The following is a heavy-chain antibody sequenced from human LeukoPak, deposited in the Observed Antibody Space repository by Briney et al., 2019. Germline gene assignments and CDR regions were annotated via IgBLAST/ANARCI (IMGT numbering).Heavy chain of an antibody. CDR3: ARDQTQIWFGEGLWYFDY. Sequence: GASVKVSCKASGYTFTTYGISGVRQAPGQGLEWMGWISAYNGDTKYAQKLQGRVTMTTDTSTSTAYMELRSLTSDDTAVYYCARDQTQIWFGEGLWYFDYWGQGTLVTVSS. J-gene: IGHJ4*02. CDR1: GYTFTTYG. V-gene: IGHV1-18*01. D-gene: IGHD3-10*01. CDR2: ISAYNGDT.